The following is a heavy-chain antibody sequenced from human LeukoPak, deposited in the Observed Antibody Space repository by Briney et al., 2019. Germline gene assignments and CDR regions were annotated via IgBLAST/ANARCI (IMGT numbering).Heavy chain of an antibody. CDR1: AGSISSYY. CDR3: ARVGHDYVWGSYRDAFDI. V-gene: IGHV4-59*01. Sequence: PSKTLSLICTVSAGSISSYYWSWIRQPPGKGLEWIGYIYYSGSTNYNPSLKSRVTISVDTSKNQFSLKLSSVTAADTAVYYCARVGHDYVWGSYRDAFDIWGQGTMVTVSS. D-gene: IGHD3-16*02. J-gene: IGHJ3*02. CDR2: IYYSGST.